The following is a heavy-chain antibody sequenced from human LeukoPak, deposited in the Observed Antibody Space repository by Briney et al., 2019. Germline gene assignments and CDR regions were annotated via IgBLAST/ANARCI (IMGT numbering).Heavy chain of an antibody. D-gene: IGHD3-10*01. V-gene: IGHV3-7*01. CDR3: ARSFELWFGELLGHFGY. Sequence: GGSRRLSCAASGFTFSSYWMSWVRQAPGKGLEWVANIKQDGSEKYYVDSVKGRFTISRDKAKNSLYLQMSSLRAEDTAVYYCARSFELWFGELLGHFGYWGQGTLVTVSS. J-gene: IGHJ4*02. CDR2: IKQDGSEK. CDR1: GFTFSSYW.